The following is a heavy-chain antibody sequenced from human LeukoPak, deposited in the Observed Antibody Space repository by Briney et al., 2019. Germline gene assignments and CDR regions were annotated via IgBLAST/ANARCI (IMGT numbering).Heavy chain of an antibody. CDR2: IPHDGSNN. V-gene: IGHV3-30*03. CDR3: VTGPSQQWLLQFDH. CDR1: GFSFSHFG. D-gene: IGHD6-19*01. J-gene: IGHJ4*02. Sequence: PGRSLRLSCAASGFSFSHFGMHWVRQAPGKGLEWVAVIPHDGSNNYYTDSVKGRFTISRDNSKNMLYLEMNSLRDEDTAEYYCVTGPSQQWLLQFDHWGQGTLVTVSS.